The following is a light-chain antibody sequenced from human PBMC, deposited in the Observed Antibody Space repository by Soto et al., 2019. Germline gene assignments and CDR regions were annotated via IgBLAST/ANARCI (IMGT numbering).Light chain of an antibody. CDR3: SSYAGSNNFDV. CDR2: EVS. Sequence: QSVLTQPPSASGSLGQSVTISCTGTSSDVGGYNYVSWYQQHPGKAPKLMIYEVSKRPSGVPDRFSGSKSGNAASLTVSGLKAEDEADYYCSSYAGSNNFDVFGTGTKVTVL. CDR1: SSDVGGYNY. V-gene: IGLV2-8*01. J-gene: IGLJ1*01.